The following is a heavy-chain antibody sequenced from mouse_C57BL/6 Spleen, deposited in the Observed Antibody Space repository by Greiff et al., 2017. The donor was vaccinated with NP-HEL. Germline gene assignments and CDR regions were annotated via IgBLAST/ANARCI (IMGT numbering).Heavy chain of an antibody. CDR2: ISYDGSN. D-gene: IGHD1-1*01. CDR1: GYSITSGYY. CDR3: ARAGYYGSRRDWYFDV. J-gene: IGHJ1*03. V-gene: IGHV3-6*01. Sequence: EVQLQESGPGLVKPSQSLSLTCSVTGYSITSGYYWNWIRQFPGNKLEWMGYISYDGSNNYNPSLKNRISITRDTSKNQFFLKLNSVTTEDTATYYWARAGYYGSRRDWYFDVWGTGTTVTVSS.